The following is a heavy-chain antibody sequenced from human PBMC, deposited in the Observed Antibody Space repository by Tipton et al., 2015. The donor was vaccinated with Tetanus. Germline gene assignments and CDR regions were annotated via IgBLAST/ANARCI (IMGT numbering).Heavy chain of an antibody. CDR3: AKRGEARANWFDS. V-gene: IGHV3-48*02. J-gene: IGHJ5*01. D-gene: IGHD2-21*01. Sequence: SLRLSCAGSGFSFSYSGMNWVRQAPGKGLEWVSYISYSSTSIYYADSVKGRFVISRDNARNSLYLQMSTLRDDDTAVYFCAKRGEARANWFDSWGQGTLVTVSS. CDR2: ISYSSTSI. CDR1: GFSFSYSG.